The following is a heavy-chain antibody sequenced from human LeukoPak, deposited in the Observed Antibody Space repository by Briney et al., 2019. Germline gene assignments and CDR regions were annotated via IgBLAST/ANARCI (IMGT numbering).Heavy chain of an antibody. CDR2: INHSGST. CDR3: ARGRDGYNYYYYYMDV. D-gene: IGHD5-24*01. V-gene: IGHV4-34*01. J-gene: IGHJ6*03. CDR1: GGSFSGYY. Sequence: PSETLSLTCAVYGGSFSGYYWSWIRQPPGKGLEWIGEINHSGSTNYNPSLKSRVTISVDTSKNQFSLKLSSVTAADTAVYYCARGRDGYNYYYYYMDVWGKGPRSPSP.